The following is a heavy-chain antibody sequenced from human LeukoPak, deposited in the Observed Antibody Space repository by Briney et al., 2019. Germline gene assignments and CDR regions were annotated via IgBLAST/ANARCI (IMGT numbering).Heavy chain of an antibody. J-gene: IGHJ3*02. CDR3: AKDRDLGTDAFDI. CDR2: INGSGGST. D-gene: IGHD1-14*01. CDR1: GFTFGSYA. V-gene: IGHV3-23*01. Sequence: GGSLRLSCAASGFTFGSYAMSWVRQAPGKGLEWVSDINGSGGSTYYTDSVKGRFTISRDNSKNTLYLQMNSLRAEDTAIYYCAKDRDLGTDAFDIWGQGTMVTVSS.